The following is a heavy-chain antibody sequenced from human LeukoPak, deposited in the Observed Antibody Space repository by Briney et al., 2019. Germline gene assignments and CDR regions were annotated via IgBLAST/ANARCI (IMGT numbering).Heavy chain of an antibody. V-gene: IGHV3-21*04. CDR2: ISSSSSYI. Sequence: PGGSLRLSCAASGFTFSSYSMNWVRQAPGKGLEWVSSISSSSSYIYYADSVKGRFTISRDNAKNSLYLQMNSLRAEDTAVYYCAREPNLGSPFDPWGQGTLVTVSS. D-gene: IGHD1-26*01. J-gene: IGHJ5*02. CDR3: AREPNLGSPFDP. CDR1: GFTFSSYS.